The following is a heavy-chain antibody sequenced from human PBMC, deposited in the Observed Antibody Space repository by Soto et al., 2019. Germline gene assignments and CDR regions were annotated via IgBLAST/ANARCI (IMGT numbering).Heavy chain of an antibody. J-gene: IGHJ6*02. CDR1: GGTFSSYA. V-gene: IGHV1-69*13. CDR3: ARARGSSWSFYYYGMDV. D-gene: IGHD6-13*01. Sequence: SVKFSCKASGGTFSSYATSWVRQAPGQGLEWMGGIIPIFGTANYAQKFQGRVTITADESTSTAYMELSSLRSEDTAVYYCARARGSSWSFYYYGMDVWGQGTTVTVSS. CDR2: IIPIFGTA.